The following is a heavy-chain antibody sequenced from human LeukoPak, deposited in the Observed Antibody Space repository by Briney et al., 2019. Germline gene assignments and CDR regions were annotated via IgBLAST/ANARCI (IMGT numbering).Heavy chain of an antibody. J-gene: IGHJ4*02. D-gene: IGHD6-19*01. Sequence: ASVKVSCKASGGTFSSYAISWVRQAPGQGLEWMGIINPSGGSTSYAQKFQGRVTMTRDTSTSTVYMELSSLRSEDTAVYYCAGIAVAGFDYWGQGTLVTVSS. V-gene: IGHV1-46*01. CDR1: GGTFSSYA. CDR2: INPSGGST. CDR3: AGIAVAGFDY.